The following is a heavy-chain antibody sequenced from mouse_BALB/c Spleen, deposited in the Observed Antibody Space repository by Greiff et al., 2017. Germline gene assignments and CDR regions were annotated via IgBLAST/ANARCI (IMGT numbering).Heavy chain of an antibody. CDR1: GYSITSGYY. CDR2: ISYDGSN. CDR3: ASEDSSGLYYYAMDY. Sequence: ESEPGLVKPSQSLSLTCSVTGYSITSGYYWNWIRQFPGNKLEWMGYISYDGSNNYNPSLKNRISITRDTSKNQFFLKLNSVTTEDTATYYCASEDSSGLYYYAMDYWGQGTSVTVSS. D-gene: IGHD3-2*01. V-gene: IGHV3-6*02. J-gene: IGHJ4*01.